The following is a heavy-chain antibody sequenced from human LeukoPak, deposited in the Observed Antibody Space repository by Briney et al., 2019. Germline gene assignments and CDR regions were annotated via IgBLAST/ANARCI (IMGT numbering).Heavy chain of an antibody. CDR3: ATYRQVLLPFES. V-gene: IGHV3-23*01. CDR2: IFPSGGEI. CDR1: GFTFSTFG. Sequence: GGSLRLSCAASGFTFSTFGMIWVRQPPGKGLEWVSSIFPSGGEIHYADSVRGRFTISRDNSKSTLSLQMNSLRAEDTAIYYCATYRQVLLPFESWGQGTLVTVSS. J-gene: IGHJ4*02. D-gene: IGHD2-8*02.